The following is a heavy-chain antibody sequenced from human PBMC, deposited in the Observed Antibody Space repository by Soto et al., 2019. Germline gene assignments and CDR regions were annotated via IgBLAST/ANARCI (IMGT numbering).Heavy chain of an antibody. Sequence: PSETLSLTCAVSGGSISSGGDSWSWIRQPPGKGLEWIGYIYHSGSTYYNPSLKSRVTISVDTSKNQFSLKLSSVTAADTAVYYCARGLSGFARSGSYYINDAFVIWGQGTMVTVS. J-gene: IGHJ3*02. CDR3: ARGLSGFARSGSYYINDAFVI. D-gene: IGHD3-10*01. CDR1: GGSISSGGDS. V-gene: IGHV4-30-2*01. CDR2: IYHSGST.